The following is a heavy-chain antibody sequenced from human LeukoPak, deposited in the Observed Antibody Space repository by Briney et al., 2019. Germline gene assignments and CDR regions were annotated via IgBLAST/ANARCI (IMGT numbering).Heavy chain of an antibody. CDR1: GGSLTSYY. J-gene: IGHJ6*02. V-gene: IGHV4-59*08. CDR2: VFYSGST. D-gene: IGHD2-21*01. CDR3: ARLNSRSYYFPMDV. Sequence: PSRTLSLTCTVSGGSLTSYYWSWIRQPPGKGLEWLGHVFYSGSTNYNPALKSRVTISVDASKNQFSLKLNSVTAADTAVYFCARLNSRSYYFPMDVWGQGTTVTVSS.